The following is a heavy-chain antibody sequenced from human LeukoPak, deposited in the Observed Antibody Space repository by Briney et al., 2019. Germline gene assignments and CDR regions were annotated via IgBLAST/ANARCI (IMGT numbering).Heavy chain of an antibody. CDR1: GGTFSSYA. V-gene: IGHV1-69*13. Sequence: ASVKVSCKASGGTFSSYAISWVRQAPGQGLEWMGGIIPIFGTANYAQKFQGRVTITADESTSTAYMELCSLRSEDTAVYYCAREGYCSSTSCRYRDWGQGTLVTVSS. CDR2: IIPIFGTA. CDR3: AREGYCSSTSCRYRD. D-gene: IGHD2-2*01. J-gene: IGHJ4*02.